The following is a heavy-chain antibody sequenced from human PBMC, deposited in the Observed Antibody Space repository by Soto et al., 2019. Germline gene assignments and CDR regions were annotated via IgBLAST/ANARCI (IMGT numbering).Heavy chain of an antibody. J-gene: IGHJ3*02. V-gene: IGHV1-69*01. CDR1: GGTFSSYA. CDR3: ARVPGQPTGSARAFDI. D-gene: IGHD1-1*01. CDR2: IIPIFGTA. Sequence: QVQLVQAGAEVKKPGSSVKVSCKASGGTFSSYAISWVRHAPGQGLEWMGGIIPIFGTANYAQKFQGRVTITADESTRTAYMELSSLRSEDTAVYYCARVPGQPTGSARAFDIWGQGTMFTVSS.